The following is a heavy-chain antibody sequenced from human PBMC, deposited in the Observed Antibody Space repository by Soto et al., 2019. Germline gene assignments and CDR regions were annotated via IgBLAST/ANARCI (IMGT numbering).Heavy chain of an antibody. CDR1: GYTFTSYG. V-gene: IGHV1-18*01. Sequence: ASVKVSCKASGYTFTSYGISWVRQAPGQGLEWMGWISAYNGNTNYAQKFQGRVTITADESTSTAYMELSSLRSEDTAVYYCASMKASYYYYYGMDVWGQGTTVTVSS. CDR3: ASMKASYYYYYGMDV. CDR2: ISAYNGNT. J-gene: IGHJ6*02.